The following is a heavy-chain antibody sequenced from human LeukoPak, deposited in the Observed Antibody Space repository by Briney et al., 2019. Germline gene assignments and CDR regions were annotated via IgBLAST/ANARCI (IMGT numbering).Heavy chain of an antibody. J-gene: IGHJ4*02. CDR2: IYNSGST. D-gene: IGHD6-13*01. V-gene: IGHV4-4*07. Sequence: SDTLSLTCTVSGGSISSHYWSWIRQPAGKGLEWIGHIYNSGSTNYNPSLKGRVTMSVATSKNQFSLHLSSVTAADTAVYYCARSAFLVTAPGLYYFDYWGQGTLVTVSS. CDR1: GGSISSHY. CDR3: ARSAFLVTAPGLYYFDY.